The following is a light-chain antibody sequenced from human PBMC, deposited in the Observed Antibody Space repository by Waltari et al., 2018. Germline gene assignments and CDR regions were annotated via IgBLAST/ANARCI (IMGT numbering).Light chain of an antibody. CDR1: SSALEGSY. V-gene: IGLV1-47*01. J-gene: IGLJ3*02. Sequence: QSVLTQPPSASGTPGQRVTIACSGRSSALEGSYVYWHHQFPGAAPKLLIYRNNQRPSGVPDRLSGSKFGSSASLAISGLRSEDEADYYCATWDDILRTPLFGGGTKLTVL. CDR3: ATWDDILRTPL. CDR2: RNN.